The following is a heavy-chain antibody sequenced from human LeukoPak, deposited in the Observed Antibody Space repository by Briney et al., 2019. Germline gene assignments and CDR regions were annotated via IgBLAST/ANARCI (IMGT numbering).Heavy chain of an antibody. CDR3: ARDPAAITAMVYYFDY. J-gene: IGHJ4*02. CDR1: GFSFSNYG. CDR2: ISSDGSYK. V-gene: IGHV3-30*03. Sequence: PGGSLRLSCAASGFSFSNYGMHWIRQAPGKGLEWLAVISSDGSYKYDADSVKGRFTISRDNSKNTLYLQMNSLRAEDTAVYYCARDPAAITAMVYYFDYWGQGTLVTVSS. D-gene: IGHD5-18*01.